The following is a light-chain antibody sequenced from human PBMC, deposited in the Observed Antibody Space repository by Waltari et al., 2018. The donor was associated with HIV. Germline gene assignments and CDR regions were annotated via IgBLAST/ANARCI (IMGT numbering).Light chain of an antibody. CDR3: LQYGSLPYS. Sequence: EIVLTQSPGTLSLSPGDRATLSCRASQSVPRTFLAWYQQKRGQAPRLLIYGAFSMASGIPDRFRGGGSGADFTLTISRLEPEYFAVYYCLQYGSLPYSFGQGTKLEIK. J-gene: IGKJ2*03. CDR2: GAF. CDR1: QSVPRTF. V-gene: IGKV3-20*01.